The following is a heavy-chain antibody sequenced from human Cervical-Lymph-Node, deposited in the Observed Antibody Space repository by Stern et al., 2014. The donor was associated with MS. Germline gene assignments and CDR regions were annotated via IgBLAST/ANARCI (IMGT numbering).Heavy chain of an antibody. J-gene: IGHJ3*01. CDR2: INWNSGSV. CDR1: GFTFDDYA. Sequence: EVQLEESGGDLVQPGRSLRLSCAASGFTFDDYAMHWVRQAPGKGLEWVSGINWNSGSVGYADSVKGRFTISRDNAKNSLYLQMNSLRAEDTALYYCAKDVIRGYSYLQLGNAFDVWGQGTTVIVSS. V-gene: IGHV3-9*01. D-gene: IGHD5-18*01. CDR3: AKDVIRGYSYLQLGNAFDV.